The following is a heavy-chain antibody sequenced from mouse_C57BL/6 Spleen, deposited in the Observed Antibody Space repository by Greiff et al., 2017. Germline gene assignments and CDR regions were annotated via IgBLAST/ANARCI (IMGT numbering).Heavy chain of an antibody. CDR2: INPSSGYT. J-gene: IGHJ1*03. Sequence: QVQLQQSGAELAKPGASVKLSCKASGYTFTSYWMHWVKQRPGQGLEWIGYINPSSGYTKYNQKFKDKDTLTADKSSSTAYMQLSSLTYEDSAVYYCARSRDYYGSREYFDVWGTGTTVTVSS. CDR1: GYTFTSYW. D-gene: IGHD1-1*01. CDR3: ARSRDYYGSREYFDV. V-gene: IGHV1-7*01.